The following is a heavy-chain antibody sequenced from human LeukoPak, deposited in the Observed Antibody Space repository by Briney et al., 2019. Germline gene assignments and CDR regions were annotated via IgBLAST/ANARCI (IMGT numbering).Heavy chain of an antibody. J-gene: IGHJ4*02. Sequence: GGSLRLSCEVSGFIFSDYGMHWVRQAPGKGLEWVALIWYDGRTKFHADSVRGRFTISRDNSANTLYLQMSSLRVEDTAVYYCAREWGRIAVAGGPGYWGQGALVTVSS. CDR3: AREWGRIAVAGGPGY. CDR2: IWYDGRTK. V-gene: IGHV3-33*01. D-gene: IGHD6-19*01. CDR1: GFIFSDYG.